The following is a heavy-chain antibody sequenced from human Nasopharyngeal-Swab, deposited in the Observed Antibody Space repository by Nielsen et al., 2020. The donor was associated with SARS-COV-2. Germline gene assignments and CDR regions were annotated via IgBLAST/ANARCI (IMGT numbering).Heavy chain of an antibody. Sequence: ASVKVSCKASGYTFTDFHINWVRQATGQGLEGMGWMSPDSGFTGHAEKFEGRVTMTRNIATNTVYLELTSLGFEDTAVYYCARGLGAPSSVWHWGPGTQVTVSS. CDR3: ARGLGAPSSVWH. CDR1: GYTFTDFH. J-gene: IGHJ1*01. V-gene: IGHV1-8*01. D-gene: IGHD3-10*01. CDR2: MSPDSGFT.